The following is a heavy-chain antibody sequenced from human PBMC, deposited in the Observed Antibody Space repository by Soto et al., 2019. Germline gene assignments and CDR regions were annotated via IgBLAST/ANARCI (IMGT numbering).Heavy chain of an antibody. D-gene: IGHD5-12*01. CDR1: GFTFRSYG. CDR2: ISYDGSNK. V-gene: IGHV3-30*18. Sequence: LRLSCAASGFTFRSYGMHWVRQAPGKGLEWVAVISYDGSNKYYADSVKGRFTISRDNSKNTLYLQMNSLRAEDTAVYYCAKEGGLDSGYDFNYYGMDVWGQGTTVTVSS. J-gene: IGHJ6*02. CDR3: AKEGGLDSGYDFNYYGMDV.